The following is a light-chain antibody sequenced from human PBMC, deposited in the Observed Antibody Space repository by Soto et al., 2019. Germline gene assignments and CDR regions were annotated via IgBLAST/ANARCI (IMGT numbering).Light chain of an antibody. Sequence: EIVLTQSPGTLSLSPGERATLSCRASQSVSSSYLAWYQQKPGQAPRLLIYGASSRATGIPDRFSGSGSGTHFTLTISRLEPEDFAVYYCQQYGSSPPTFGQGTKVELK. CDR1: QSVSSSY. CDR2: GAS. CDR3: QQYGSSPPT. J-gene: IGKJ1*01. V-gene: IGKV3-20*01.